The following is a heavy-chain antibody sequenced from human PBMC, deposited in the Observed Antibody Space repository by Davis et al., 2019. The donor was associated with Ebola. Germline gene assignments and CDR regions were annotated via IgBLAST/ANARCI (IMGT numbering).Heavy chain of an antibody. J-gene: IGHJ6*02. CDR1: GASINSYY. Sequence: MPSETLSLTCTVSGASINSYYWSWIRQSPEKGLEWIAYIYYNGNPYYNPSLKSRVTISVDTSKNQFSLKLSSVTAADTAVYYCARHVYYDFWSGFGPYGMDVWGQGTTVTVSS. CDR2: IYYNGNP. D-gene: IGHD3-3*01. V-gene: IGHV4-59*08. CDR3: ARHVYYDFWSGFGPYGMDV.